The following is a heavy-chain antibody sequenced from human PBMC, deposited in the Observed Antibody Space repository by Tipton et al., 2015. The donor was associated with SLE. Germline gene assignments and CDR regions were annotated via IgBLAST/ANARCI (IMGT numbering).Heavy chain of an antibody. CDR3: ARDPLGY. Sequence: TLSLTCSVSGGSISSGDYFWSWIRQPPGRGLEWIGYIYYSGTTYYNPSLKSRVTISVDTSKNQFSLKLSSVTAADTAVYYCARDPLGYWGQGTLVTVSS. J-gene: IGHJ4*02. V-gene: IGHV4-30-4*01. CDR2: IYYSGTT. CDR1: GGSISSGDYF. D-gene: IGHD7-27*01.